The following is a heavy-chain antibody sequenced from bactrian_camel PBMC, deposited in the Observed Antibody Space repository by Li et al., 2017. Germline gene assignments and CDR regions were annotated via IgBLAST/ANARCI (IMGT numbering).Heavy chain of an antibody. D-gene: IGHD3*01. CDR1: GITFSRHD. CDR3: AMGAWSGTCSPLPQRYAY. J-gene: IGHJ4*01. CDR2: ITSLPSLFRAA. V-gene: IGHV3S6*01. Sequence: QVQLVESGGGLVQPGESLRLSCVASGITFSRHDMSWVRQAPGKEVEWVAGITSLPSLFRAASYADSVKGRFTISRDNARNTLYLQMNSLQPEDTAMYYCAMGAWSGTCSPLPQRYAYWGQGTQVTVS.